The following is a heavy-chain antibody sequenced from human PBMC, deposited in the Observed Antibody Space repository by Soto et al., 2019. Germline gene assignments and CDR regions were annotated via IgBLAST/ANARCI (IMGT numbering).Heavy chain of an antibody. V-gene: IGHV3-66*01. CDR3: ARDTVVPAADYYYYMDV. CDR1: GLTVRSNF. Sequence: GGSLRLSCAASGLTVRSNFMTWVRQAPGKGLEWVSVISSAGITYYADSVKGRFTISRDNSKNTLYLQMNSLRAEDTAVYYCARDTVVPAADYYYYMDVWGKGTTVTVSS. D-gene: IGHD2-2*01. J-gene: IGHJ6*03. CDR2: ISSAGIT.